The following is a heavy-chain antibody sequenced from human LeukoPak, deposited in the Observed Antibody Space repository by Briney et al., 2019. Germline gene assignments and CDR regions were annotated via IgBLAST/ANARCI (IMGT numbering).Heavy chain of an antibody. J-gene: IGHJ6*03. D-gene: IGHD2-15*01. V-gene: IGHV4-61*02. CDR2: IYTSGST. CDR1: GGSIGSGSYY. CDR3: ARDLVVVAATPDADIGYYYYYMDV. Sequence: PSQTRSLTCSVSGGSIGSGSYYWRWIRQPAGKGLEWIGRIYTSGSTNYNPSLKSRVTISVDPSKNQFSLKLSSVTAADTAVYYCARDLVVVAATPDADIGYYYYYMDVWGKGTTVTVSS.